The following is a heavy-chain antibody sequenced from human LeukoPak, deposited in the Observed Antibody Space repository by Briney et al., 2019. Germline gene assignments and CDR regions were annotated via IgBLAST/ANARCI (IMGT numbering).Heavy chain of an antibody. CDR1: GFTFSSYG. J-gene: IGHJ4*02. Sequence: GGSLRLSYAASGFTFSSYGIHWVRQAPGKGLEWVAFIRYDGSNKYYADSVKGRFTISRDNSKNTLYLQMNRLRAEDTAVYYCAIERDGYNFGIGYWGQGTLVTVSS. CDR2: IRYDGSNK. D-gene: IGHD5-24*01. CDR3: AIERDGYNFGIGY. V-gene: IGHV3-30*02.